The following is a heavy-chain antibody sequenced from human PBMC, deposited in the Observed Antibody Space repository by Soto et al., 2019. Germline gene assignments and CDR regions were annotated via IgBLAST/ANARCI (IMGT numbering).Heavy chain of an antibody. Sequence: QVQLQESGPGLVKPSQTLSLTCSVSGASITSRGSYWTWIRQPPVKGLEWIGHIAYSGNTFYNSYLRSRLTISVDTSKNQFSLKMTSVTAADTAVYFCARETMWPSGRYYYYHMDVWGQGTTVPVSS. CDR1: GASITSRGSY. CDR2: IAYSGNT. V-gene: IGHV4-30-4*01. D-gene: IGHD3-10*01. CDR3: ARETMWPSGRYYYYHMDV. J-gene: IGHJ6*02.